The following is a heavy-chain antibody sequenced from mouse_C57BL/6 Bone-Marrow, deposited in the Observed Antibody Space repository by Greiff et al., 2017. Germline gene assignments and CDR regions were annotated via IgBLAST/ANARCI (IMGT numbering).Heavy chain of an antibody. J-gene: IGHJ1*03. CDR1: GYSITSGYY. CDR2: ISYDGSN. D-gene: IGHD1-1*01. V-gene: IGHV3-6*01. CDR3: ARERGGRYFPCWYFDV. Sequence: DVQLQESGPGLVKPSQSLSLTCSVTGYSITSGYYWNWIRQFPGNKLEWMGYISYDGSNNYNPSLKNRISITRETSKNQFFLKLNSVTTEDTATYYCARERGGRYFPCWYFDVWGTGTTVTVSS.